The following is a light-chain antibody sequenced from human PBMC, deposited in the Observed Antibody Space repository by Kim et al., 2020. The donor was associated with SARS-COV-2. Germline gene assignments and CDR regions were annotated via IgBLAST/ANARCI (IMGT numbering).Light chain of an antibody. V-gene: IGLV1-40*01. CDR3: QSFENSLIGVV. J-gene: IGLJ2*01. CDR2: DTT. Sequence: QSVLTQPPSVSGAPGERVTLSCAGTSSNIGAGHGVHWYQQIPGTAPKLLISDTTNRPSGVPDRFSGSISGTSASLVITGLQVDDEAEYFCQSFENSLIGVVFCGGTQLTVL. CDR1: SSNIGAGHG.